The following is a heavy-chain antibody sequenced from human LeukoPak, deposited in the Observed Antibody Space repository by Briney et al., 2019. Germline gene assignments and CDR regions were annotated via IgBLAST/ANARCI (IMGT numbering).Heavy chain of an antibody. J-gene: IGHJ3*02. CDR3: ARVPYSGSYRGAFDI. D-gene: IGHD1-26*01. V-gene: IGHV1-46*01. CDR1: GYTFTSYY. CDR2: ISPSGGST. Sequence: ASVKVSCKAFGYTFTSYYMHWVRQAPGQGLEWMGIISPSGGSTSYAQKFQGRVTMTRDTSISTAYMELSRLRSDDTAVYYCARVPYSGSYRGAFDIWGQGTMVTVSS.